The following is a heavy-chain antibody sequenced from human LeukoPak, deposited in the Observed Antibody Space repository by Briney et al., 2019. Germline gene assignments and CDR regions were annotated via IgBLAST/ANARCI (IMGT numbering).Heavy chain of an antibody. J-gene: IGHJ4*02. CDR2: IVSSSTYI. Sequence: GGSLRLSCAVSGFTFSNYNMIWVRQAPGKGLERVSSIVSSSTYIYYADSVKGRFTISGDNAKNSLYLQMNSLRAEDTAVFYCARESTAGVNFWSNYFSLSSFDYWGQGTLVTVSS. V-gene: IGHV3-21*01. CDR1: GFTFSNYN. CDR3: ARESTAGVNFWSNYFSLSSFDY. D-gene: IGHD3-3*01.